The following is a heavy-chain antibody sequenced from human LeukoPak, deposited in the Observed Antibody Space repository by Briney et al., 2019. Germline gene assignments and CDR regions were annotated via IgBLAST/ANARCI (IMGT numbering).Heavy chain of an antibody. V-gene: IGHV1-3*01. CDR1: GYTFTSYA. CDR2: INAGNGNT. CDR3: ARSTVTPNWFDP. D-gene: IGHD4-17*01. Sequence: ASVTVSCTASGYTFTSYAMHWVRQAPGQRLEWMGWINAGNGNTKYSQKFQGRVTITRDTSASTAYMELSSLRSEDTAVYYCARSTVTPNWFDPWGQGTLVTVSS. J-gene: IGHJ5*02.